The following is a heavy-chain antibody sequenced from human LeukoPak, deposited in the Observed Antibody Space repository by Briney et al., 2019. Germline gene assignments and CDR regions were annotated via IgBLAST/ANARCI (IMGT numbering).Heavy chain of an antibody. J-gene: IGHJ5*02. CDR1: GGTFSSYA. Sequence: SVKVSCKASGGTFSSYAISWVRQAPGQGLEWMGRIIPIFGTANYSQKFQGRVTITTDESTSTAYMELSSLRSEDTAVYYCARDGAKSYSSSWYWFDPWGQGTLVTVSS. V-gene: IGHV1-69*05. CDR2: IIPIFGTA. D-gene: IGHD6-13*01. CDR3: ARDGAKSYSSSWYWFDP.